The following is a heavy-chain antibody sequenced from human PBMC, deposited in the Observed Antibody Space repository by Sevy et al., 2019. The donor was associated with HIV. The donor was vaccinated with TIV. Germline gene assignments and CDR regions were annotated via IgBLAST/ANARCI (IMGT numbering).Heavy chain of an antibody. D-gene: IGHD2-21*01. CDR2: IGTLGDT. Sequence: GGSLRLSCAGYGFSFSGSDMHWVRHPTGKGLEWISSIGTLGDTFYADSVKGRFTISRDNAKSSLYLEMSSLRAGDTALYYCVRGLQTHCDRTACPLDHWGQGTLVTVSS. V-gene: IGHV3-13*01. CDR1: GFSFSGSD. CDR3: VRGLQTHCDRTACPLDH. J-gene: IGHJ5*02.